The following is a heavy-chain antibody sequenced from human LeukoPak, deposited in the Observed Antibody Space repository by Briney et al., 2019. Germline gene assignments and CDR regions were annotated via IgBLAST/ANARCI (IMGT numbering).Heavy chain of an antibody. V-gene: IGHV3-48*02. CDR2: ISSSDNTI. J-gene: IGHJ4*02. Sequence: PGGSLRLSCAASGFAFSDYSMNWVRQAPGKGLEWVSYISSSDNTIHYADSVKGRFTISRDNAKNSLYLEMNSLRDEDTAVYYCAKHSYRVDSFTDYWGQGTLVTVSS. CDR3: AKHSYRVDSFTDY. D-gene: IGHD5-12*01. CDR1: GFAFSDYS.